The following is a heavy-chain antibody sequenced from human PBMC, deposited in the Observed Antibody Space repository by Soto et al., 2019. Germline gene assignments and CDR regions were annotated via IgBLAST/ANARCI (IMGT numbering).Heavy chain of an antibody. D-gene: IGHD6-19*01. V-gene: IGHV3-23*01. CDR3: ANSPTAVAGTTYYFDY. J-gene: IGHJ4*02. CDR1: GFTFSSYA. CDR2: ISTSGGTT. Sequence: EVQLLESGGGLVQPGGSLRLSCAASGFTFSSYAMSWVRQAPGKGLEWVSAISTSGGTTYYADSVKGRFTISRDNSKNTLYLQMNGLRVEDTAVYYCANSPTAVAGTTYYFDYWGQGTLVTVSS.